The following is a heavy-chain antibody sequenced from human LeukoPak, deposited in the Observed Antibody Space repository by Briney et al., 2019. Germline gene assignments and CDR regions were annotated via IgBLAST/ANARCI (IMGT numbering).Heavy chain of an antibody. V-gene: IGHV4-59*01. J-gene: IGHJ3*02. D-gene: IGHD6-19*01. CDR1: GGSISSYY. Sequence: PSETLSLTCTVSGGSISSYYWSWIRQPPGKGLEWIGYIYYSGSTNYNPSLKSRVTISVDTSKNQFSLKLSSVTAADTAVYYCARDASSGPEDAFDIWGQGTMVTVSS. CDR3: ARDASSGPEDAFDI. CDR2: IYYSGST.